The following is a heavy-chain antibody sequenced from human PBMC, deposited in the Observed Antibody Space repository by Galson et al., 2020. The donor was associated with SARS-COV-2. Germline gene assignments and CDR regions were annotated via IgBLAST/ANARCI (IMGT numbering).Heavy chain of an antibody. CDR3: ARLHYGEYAPEAFDI. V-gene: IGHV4-30-2*01. CDR1: GTSISSGSYS. Sequence: SQTLSLTCAVSGTSISSGSYSRNWIRQPPGKGLEWIVYISHSGGTYYNPSLKSRVTISGDRSKNQFSLRLSSVTAADTAVYYCARLHYGEYAPEAFDIWGPGTRVTVAS. D-gene: IGHD4-17*01. CDR2: ISHSGGT. J-gene: IGHJ3*02.